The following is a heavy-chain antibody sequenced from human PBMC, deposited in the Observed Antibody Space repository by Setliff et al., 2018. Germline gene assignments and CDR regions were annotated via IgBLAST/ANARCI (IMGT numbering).Heavy chain of an antibody. D-gene: IGHD3-10*01. CDR2: INQSGSG. V-gene: IGHV4-34*01. CDR1: GESFDTYY. Sequence: NPSETLSLTCNVYGESFDTYYWSWIRQPPGKGLEWFGEINQSGSGDYNPSFKGRVTISVDMSKNQFSMKLTSVTAADTAVYYCARVDFTMIQGVLGLWGQGTLVTVSS. J-gene: IGHJ1*01. CDR3: ARVDFTMIQGVLGL.